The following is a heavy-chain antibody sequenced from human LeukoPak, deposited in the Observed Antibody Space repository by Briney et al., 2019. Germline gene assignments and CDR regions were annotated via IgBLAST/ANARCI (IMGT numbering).Heavy chain of an antibody. CDR1: GVSISSSNSY. V-gene: IGHV4-39*02. CDR3: ARDTAMVTRSLHWGFDY. J-gene: IGHJ4*02. D-gene: IGHD5-18*01. CDR2: IYYSGNT. Sequence: SETLSLTCTVSGVSISSSNSYWGWIRQPPGKGLEWIGSIYYSGNTYYNASLKSQVSISIDTSKNQFSLKLSSVTAADTAVYYCARDTAMVTRSLHWGFDYWGQGTLVTVSS.